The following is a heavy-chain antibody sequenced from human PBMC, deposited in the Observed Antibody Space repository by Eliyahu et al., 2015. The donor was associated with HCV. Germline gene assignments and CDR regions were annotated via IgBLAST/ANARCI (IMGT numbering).Heavy chain of an antibody. D-gene: IGHD3-22*01. J-gene: IGHJ4*02. CDR1: GFPFSIYA. V-gene: IGHV3-23*04. Sequence: EVQLVESGGGLVQPGGSLRLSCAASGFPFSIYAMSWVRQAPGKGLEWVSGISDSGNNIDYADSVKGRFTISRDNSKNTLFLQLKSLRVEDTALYYCAKVDDSRGHYYQNNIDYWGQGTLVTVSS. CDR2: ISDSGNNI. CDR3: AKVDDSRGHYYQNNIDY.